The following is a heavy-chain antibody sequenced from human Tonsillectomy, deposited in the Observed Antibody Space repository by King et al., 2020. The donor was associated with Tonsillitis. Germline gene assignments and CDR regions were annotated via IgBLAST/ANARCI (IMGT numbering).Heavy chain of an antibody. CDR3: ARALYCSGGSCYYFDY. J-gene: IGHJ4*02. D-gene: IGHD2-15*01. CDR1: GYTFTDYY. Sequence: QLVQSGAEVKKPGASVKVSCKASGYTFTDYYVHWVRQAPGQGLEWMGWINPNTGGTNYAQKFQGRVTMTRDTSINTAYMELSRLRSDDTAVYYCARALYCSGGSCYYFDYWGQGTLVTVSS. V-gene: IGHV1-2*02. CDR2: INPNTGGT.